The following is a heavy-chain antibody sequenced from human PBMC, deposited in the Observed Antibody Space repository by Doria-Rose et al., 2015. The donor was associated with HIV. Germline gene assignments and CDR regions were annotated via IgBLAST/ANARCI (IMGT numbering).Heavy chain of an antibody. CDR1: GFAFSTYW. J-gene: IGHJ6*03. CDR2: IKHDGSEK. D-gene: IGHD2-15*01. Sequence: PGGSLTLSCAASGFAFSTYWMSWVRQAPGKGLEWVANIKHDGSEKYYVDSLEGRITISRDNADNSLYLRVHSLRVEDTAVYYCARGGQFCSGTSCYGYHYYMDVWGKGTTVTVSS. V-gene: IGHV3-7*03. CDR3: ARGGQFCSGTSCYGYHYYMDV.